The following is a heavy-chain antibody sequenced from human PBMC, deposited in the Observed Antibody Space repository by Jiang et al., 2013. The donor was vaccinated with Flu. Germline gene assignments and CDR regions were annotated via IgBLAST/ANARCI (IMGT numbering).Heavy chain of an antibody. V-gene: IGHV4-39*07. J-gene: IGHJ4*02. CDR2: IYYRGST. CDR3: ARDGGYRTEY. D-gene: IGHD2-15*01. CDR1: GGSISSGSYY. Sequence: LLKPSETLSLTCSVSGGSISSGSYYWGWIRQPPGKGLEWIGNIYYRGSTYYNPSLKSRVTISVDTSKNQFSLKLSSVTAADTALYYCARDGGYRTEYWGQGILVTVSS.